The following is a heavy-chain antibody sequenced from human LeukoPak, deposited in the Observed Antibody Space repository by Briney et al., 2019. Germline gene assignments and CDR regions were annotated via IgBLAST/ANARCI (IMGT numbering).Heavy chain of an antibody. J-gene: IGHJ4*02. V-gene: IGHV3-74*01. CDR3: ARVKGELNFDY. D-gene: IGHD1-26*01. CDR1: GFTFSSYW. Sequence: GGSLRLSCAASGFTFSSYWMNWVRQAPGKGLVWVSRINSDESSTTYADSVKGRFTISRDNAKNTLYLQMNSLRAEDTAVYYCARVKGELNFDYWGQGTLVTVSS. CDR2: INSDESST.